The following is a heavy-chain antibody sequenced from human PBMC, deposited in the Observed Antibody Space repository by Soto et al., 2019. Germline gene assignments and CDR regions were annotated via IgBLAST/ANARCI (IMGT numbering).Heavy chain of an antibody. CDR2: IYYSGST. D-gene: IGHD6-19*01. V-gene: IGHV4-39*01. CDR1: GGSISSSSYY. J-gene: IGHJ4*02. CDR3: ASGASNVIAVAGKGFDY. Sequence: QLQLQESGPGLVKPSETLSLTCTVSGGSISSSSYYWGWIRQPPGKGLEWIGSIYYSGSTYYNPSLKSRVTISLDTSKNQFSLKLSSVTAADTAVYYCASGASNVIAVAGKGFDYWGQGTLVTVSS.